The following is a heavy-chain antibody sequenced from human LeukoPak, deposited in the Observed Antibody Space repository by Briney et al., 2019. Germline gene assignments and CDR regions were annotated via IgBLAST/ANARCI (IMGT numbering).Heavy chain of an antibody. D-gene: IGHD4-17*01. CDR3: ARDEASTVTTDYYYGMDV. CDR1: GVTFSSYG. V-gene: IGHV3-30*03. J-gene: IGHJ6*02. Sequence: PGGSLRLSCAASGVTFSSYGMHWVRQAPGKGLEWVALMSYNGGETYYADSVKGRFTISRDNSKNTLYLQMNSLRTEDTAVYYCARDEASTVTTDYYYGMDVWGQGTTVTVSS. CDR2: MSYNGGET.